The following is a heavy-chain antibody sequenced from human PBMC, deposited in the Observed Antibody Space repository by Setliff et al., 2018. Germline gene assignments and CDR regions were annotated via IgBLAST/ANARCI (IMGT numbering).Heavy chain of an antibody. Sequence: GASVKVSCKASQYTFTAYYLHWVRQAPGQGLEWMGWINPNNGGTKYAQKFQGRVTMTRDTSISTGYMELSRLRYDDTAVYYCARSSSYGMRYWFDSWGQGPLVTVSS. D-gene: IGHD2-2*01. V-gene: IGHV1-2*02. CDR2: INPNNGGT. CDR3: ARSSSYGMRYWFDS. J-gene: IGHJ5*01. CDR1: QYTFTAYY.